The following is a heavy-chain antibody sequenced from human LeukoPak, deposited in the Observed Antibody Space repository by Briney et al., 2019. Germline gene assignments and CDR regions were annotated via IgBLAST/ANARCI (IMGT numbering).Heavy chain of an antibody. CDR1: GYTFTNYY. Sequence: ASVKVSCKASGYTFTNYYIHWVRQAPGQGLECMGIINPSGGSTSYAQKFQGRVTMTRDMSASTVYMELSSLRSEDTAVYYCARGGVGATTYVWFDPWGQGTLVTVSS. CDR2: INPSGGST. J-gene: IGHJ5*02. V-gene: IGHV1-46*01. D-gene: IGHD1-26*01. CDR3: ARGGVGATTYVWFDP.